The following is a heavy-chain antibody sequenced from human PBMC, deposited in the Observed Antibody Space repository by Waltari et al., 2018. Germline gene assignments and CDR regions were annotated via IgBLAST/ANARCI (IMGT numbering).Heavy chain of an antibody. CDR1: GGSISSGSYY. CDR2: IYTSGST. CDR3: ARGSPPFWSGYPFDY. J-gene: IGHJ4*02. D-gene: IGHD3-3*01. Sequence: QVQLQESGPGLVKPSQTLSLTCTVSGGSISSGSYYWSWIRQPAGKGLEWIGRIYTSGSTNYHPSLKSRVTISVDTSKNQFSLKLSSVTAADTAVYYCARGSPPFWSGYPFDYWGQGTLVTVSS. V-gene: IGHV4-61*02.